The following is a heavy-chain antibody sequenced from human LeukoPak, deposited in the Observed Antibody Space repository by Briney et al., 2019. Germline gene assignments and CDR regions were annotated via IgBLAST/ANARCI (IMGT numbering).Heavy chain of an antibody. D-gene: IGHD3-22*01. CDR3: TTITMRLIHPDY. CDR2: ISSSSSYI. CDR1: GFTFSSYS. V-gene: IGHV3-21*01. Sequence: GGSLRLSCAASGFTFSSYSMNWVRQAPGKGLEWVSSISSSSSYIYYADSVKGRFTISRDNAKNSLYLQMNSLRAEDTAVYYCTTITMRLIHPDYWGQGTLVTVSS. J-gene: IGHJ4*02.